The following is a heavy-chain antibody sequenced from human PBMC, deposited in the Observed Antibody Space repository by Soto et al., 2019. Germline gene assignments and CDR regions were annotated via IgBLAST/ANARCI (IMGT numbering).Heavy chain of an antibody. V-gene: IGHV1-18*01. CDR1: GYTFTSYG. J-gene: IGHJ6*02. D-gene: IGHD3-9*01. CDR2: ISAYNGNP. Sequence: QVQLVQSGAEVKKPGASVKVSCKASGYTFTSYGISWVRQAPGQGLEWMGWISAYNGNPNYAQKLQGRVTMTTDTSTSTAYMELRSLRSDDTAVYYCARRYYDILTGSGWLGDYYYGMDVWGQGTTVTVSS. CDR3: ARRYYDILTGSGWLGDYYYGMDV.